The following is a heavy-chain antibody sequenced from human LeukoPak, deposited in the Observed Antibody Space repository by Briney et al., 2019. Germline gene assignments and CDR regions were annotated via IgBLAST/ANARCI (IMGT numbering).Heavy chain of an antibody. CDR3: ARVYGDYVSPPGY. Sequence: PGGSLRLSCAASGFTFSSYAMSWVRQAPGRGLEWVSGISSSGGTTDYADFVKGRFTISRDNSKNTLYLQMNSLRAEDTAVYYCARVYGDYVSPPGYWGQGTLVTVSS. D-gene: IGHD4-17*01. J-gene: IGHJ4*02. V-gene: IGHV3-23*01. CDR2: ISSSGGTT. CDR1: GFTFSSYA.